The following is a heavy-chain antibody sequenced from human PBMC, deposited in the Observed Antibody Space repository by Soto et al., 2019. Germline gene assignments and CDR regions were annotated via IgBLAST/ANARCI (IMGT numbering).Heavy chain of an antibody. D-gene: IGHD2-15*01. CDR2: INSDGSST. V-gene: IGHV3-74*01. CDR3: AREGVDCSGGSCYSVNYFDY. CDR1: GFTFSSYW. Sequence: GGSLRLSCAASGFTFSSYWMHWVRQAPGKGLVWVSRINSDGSSTSYADSVKGRFTISRDNAKNTLYLQMNSLRAEDTAVYYCAREGVDCSGGSCYSVNYFDYWGQGTLVTVSS. J-gene: IGHJ4*02.